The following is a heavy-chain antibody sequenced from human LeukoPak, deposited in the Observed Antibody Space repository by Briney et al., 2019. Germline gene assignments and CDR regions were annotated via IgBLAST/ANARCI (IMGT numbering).Heavy chain of an antibody. J-gene: IGHJ4*02. CDR3: ARNFPTNYYDSSGYYSSPLYYFDY. V-gene: IGHV1-2*02. CDR1: GYTFTGYY. CDR2: INPNSGGT. D-gene: IGHD3-22*01. Sequence: VASVKVSCKASGYTFTGYYMHWVRQAPGQGLEWMGWINPNSGGTNYAQKLQGRVTMTTDTSTSTAYMELRSLRSDDTAVYYCARNFPTNYYDSSGYYSSPLYYFDYWGQGTLVTVSS.